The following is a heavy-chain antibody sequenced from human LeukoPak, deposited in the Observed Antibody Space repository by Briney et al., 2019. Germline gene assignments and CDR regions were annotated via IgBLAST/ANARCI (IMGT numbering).Heavy chain of an antibody. CDR2: IYYSGST. CDR1: GGSISSSSYY. J-gene: IGHJ4*02. CDR3: ARPGYCSSTSCYRWDY. V-gene: IGHV4-39*01. Sequence: PSETLSLTCTVSGGSISSSSYYWGWIRQPPGKGLEWIGSIYYSGSTYYNPSLKSRVTTSVDTSKNQFSLKLSSVTAADTAVYYCARPGYCSSTSCYRWDYWGQGTLVTVSS. D-gene: IGHD2-2*01.